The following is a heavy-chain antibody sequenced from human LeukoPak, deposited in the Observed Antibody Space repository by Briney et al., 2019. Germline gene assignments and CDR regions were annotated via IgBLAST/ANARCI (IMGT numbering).Heavy chain of an antibody. V-gene: IGHV3-30*02. Sequence: PGGSLRLSCAASGFTFSSYGMHWVRQAPGKGLEWVAFTRYDGTNEYYADSVKGRFTISRDNSKNTLYLQMNSLTAEDTAVYYCAKDGTYYYGSGTYYYCDYWGQGTLPTVSS. CDR1: GFTFSSYG. CDR2: TRYDGTNE. D-gene: IGHD3-10*01. J-gene: IGHJ4*02. CDR3: AKDGTYYYGSGTYYYCDY.